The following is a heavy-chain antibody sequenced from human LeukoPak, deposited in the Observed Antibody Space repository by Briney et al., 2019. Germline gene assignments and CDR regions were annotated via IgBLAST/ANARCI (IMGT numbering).Heavy chain of an antibody. CDR1: GFTFSSYS. V-gene: IGHV3-21*01. CDR3: ARRGGSGSYQDY. CDR2: ISSSSSYI. J-gene: IGHJ4*02. D-gene: IGHD3-10*01. Sequence: PGGSLRLSCAASGFTFSSYSMNWVRQAPGKGLEWVSSISSSSSYIYYADSVKGRFTISRDNAKNSLYLQMNSLRAEDTAVYYCARRGGSGSYQDYWGQGTLVTVSS.